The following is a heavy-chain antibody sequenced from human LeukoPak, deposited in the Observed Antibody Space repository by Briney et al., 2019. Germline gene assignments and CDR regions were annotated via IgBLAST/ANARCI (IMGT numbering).Heavy chain of an antibody. CDR3: ARDRYCSGGSCYLGWFDP. CDR2: INHSGST. CDR1: GGSFSGYY. Sequence: SETLSLICAVYGGSFSGYYWSWIRQPPGKGLEWIGEINHSGSTNYNPSLKSRVTISVDASKNLFALKLSSVTAADTAVYYCARDRYCSGGSCYLGWFDPWGQGTLVTVSS. V-gene: IGHV4-34*01. J-gene: IGHJ5*02. D-gene: IGHD2-15*01.